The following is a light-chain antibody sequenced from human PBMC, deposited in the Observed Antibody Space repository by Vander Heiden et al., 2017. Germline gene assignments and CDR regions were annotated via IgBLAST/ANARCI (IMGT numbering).Light chain of an antibody. J-gene: IGKJ2*01. V-gene: IGKV1-5*01. CDR3: QQYNSYSGT. Sequence: IQMTQSPSTLSASVRDRVTITCRASQSISSWLAWYQQKPGKAPKLLIYDASSLESGVPSRFSGSGSGTEFTLTISSLQPDDFATYYCQQYNSYSGTFGQGTKLEIK. CDR2: DAS. CDR1: QSISSW.